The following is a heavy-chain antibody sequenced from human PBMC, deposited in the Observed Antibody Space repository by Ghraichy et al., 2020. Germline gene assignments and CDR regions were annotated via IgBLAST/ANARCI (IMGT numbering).Heavy chain of an antibody. D-gene: IGHD2-15*01. Sequence: GGSLRLSCAASGFTFSSYGMHWVRQAPGKGLEWVAVISYDGSNKYYADSVKGRFTISRDNSKNTLYLQMNSLRAEDTAVYYCAKDQMVVVAATLRRESSLGVNFDYWGQGTLVTVSS. CDR2: ISYDGSNK. V-gene: IGHV3-30*18. CDR3: AKDQMVVVAATLRRESSLGVNFDY. CDR1: GFTFSSYG. J-gene: IGHJ4*02.